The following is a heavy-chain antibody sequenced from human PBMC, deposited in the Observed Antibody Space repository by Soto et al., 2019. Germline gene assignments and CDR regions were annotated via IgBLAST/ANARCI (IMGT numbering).Heavy chain of an antibody. CDR3: ARHRTGLDS. Sequence: SEILSLTCTVSGGSISSNYWSWIRQPPGKGLEYIGYIDYSGSTHYKASLKSRVTISVDTSKNQFSLKLSSVTAADTAIYYCARHRTGLDSWGQGTLVTVSS. J-gene: IGHJ4*02. V-gene: IGHV4-59*08. D-gene: IGHD3-9*01. CDR1: GGSISSNY. CDR2: IDYSGST.